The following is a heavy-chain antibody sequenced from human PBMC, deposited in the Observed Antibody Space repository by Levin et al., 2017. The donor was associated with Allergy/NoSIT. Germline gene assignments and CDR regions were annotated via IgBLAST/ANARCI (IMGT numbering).Heavy chain of an antibody. D-gene: IGHD3-22*01. CDR2: IYSGGST. CDR1: GFTVSSNY. Sequence: GGSLRLSCAASGFTVSSNYMSWVRQAPGKGLEWVSVIYSGGSTYYADSVKGRFTISRDNSKNTLYLQMNSLRAEDTAVYYCARDSRHYYDSSGYGSDYWGQGTLVTVSS. CDR3: ARDSRHYYDSSGYGSDY. V-gene: IGHV3-66*01. J-gene: IGHJ4*02.